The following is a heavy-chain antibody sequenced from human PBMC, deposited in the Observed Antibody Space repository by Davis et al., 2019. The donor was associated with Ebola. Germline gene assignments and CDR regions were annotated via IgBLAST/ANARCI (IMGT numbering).Heavy chain of an antibody. CDR2: ISYDGSNK. J-gene: IGHJ5*02. D-gene: IGHD3-22*01. CDR1: GFTFSSYS. V-gene: IGHV3-30*03. CDR3: AREQSITMIVVVIGDNWFDP. Sequence: GESLKISCAASGFTFSSYSMNWVRQAPGKGLEWVAVISYDGSNKYYADSVKGRFTISRDNSKNTLYLQMNSLRAEDTAVYYCAREQSITMIVVVIGDNWFDPWGQGTLVTVSS.